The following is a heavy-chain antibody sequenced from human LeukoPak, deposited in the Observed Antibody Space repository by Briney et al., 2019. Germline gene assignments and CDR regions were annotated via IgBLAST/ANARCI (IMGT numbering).Heavy chain of an antibody. CDR2: ISAYNGNT. D-gene: IGHD6-13*01. CDR1: GYTFTSYG. Sequence: ALVKLCCKASGYTFTSYGISWVRRAPGQGLEWMGWISAYNGNTNYAQKLPGRVTMTTDTSTSTAYMELRSLRSDDTAVYYCARDSSSWYGYGMDVWGQGTTVTVSS. CDR3: ARDSSSWYGYGMDV. J-gene: IGHJ6*02. V-gene: IGHV1-18*01.